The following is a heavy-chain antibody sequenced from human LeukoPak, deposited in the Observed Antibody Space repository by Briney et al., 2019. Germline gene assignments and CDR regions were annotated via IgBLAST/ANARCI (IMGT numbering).Heavy chain of an antibody. CDR1: GGSISSYY. CDR3: ARGTTVSTPDFDY. CDR2: IHDSGTT. J-gene: IGHJ4*02. V-gene: IGHV4-59*12. Sequence: SETLSLTCTVSGGSISSYYWSWIRQPPGKGLEWFGYIHDSGTTNYNPSLKSRVTISLVTSKNQFSLKLSSVTAADTAVYYCARGTTVSTPDFDYWGQGTLVTVSS. D-gene: IGHD4-11*01.